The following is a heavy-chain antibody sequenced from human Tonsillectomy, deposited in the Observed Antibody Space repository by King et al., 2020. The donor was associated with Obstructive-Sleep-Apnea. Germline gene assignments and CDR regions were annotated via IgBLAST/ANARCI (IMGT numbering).Heavy chain of an antibody. Sequence: VTLKESGPTLVRPTQTLTLTCTFSGFSLSTSAVGVGWIRQPPGKALEWLALIYWDDDKRYAPSLKNRLTITKDTSKNQVVLTMTNVDPVDTATYFCVHSDRILFDYWGQGTLVTVSS. CDR2: IYWDDDK. CDR3: VHSDRILFDY. D-gene: IGHD2-15*01. CDR1: GFSLSTSAVG. V-gene: IGHV2-5*09. J-gene: IGHJ4*02.